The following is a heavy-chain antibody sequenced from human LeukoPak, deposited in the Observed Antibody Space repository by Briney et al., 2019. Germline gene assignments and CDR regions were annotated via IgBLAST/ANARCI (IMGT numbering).Heavy chain of an antibody. CDR2: IYPRDSDT. CDR3: ARRMVRGVITSPFDY. CDR1: GYSFTSYW. D-gene: IGHD3-10*01. Sequence: GESLKISCKGSGYSFTSYWIGWVRQMPGKGLEWTGIIYPRDSDTTYSPSFQGQVTISVDKSISTAYLQWSSLKASDTAMYYCARRMVRGVITSPFDYWGQGTLVTVSS. J-gene: IGHJ4*02. V-gene: IGHV5-51*01.